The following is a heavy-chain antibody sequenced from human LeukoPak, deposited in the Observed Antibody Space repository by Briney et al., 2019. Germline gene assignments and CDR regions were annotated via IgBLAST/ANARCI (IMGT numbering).Heavy chain of an antibody. V-gene: IGHV1-2*02. CDR1: GYXFTGYY. CDR2: INPNSDGT. J-gene: IGHJ5*02. Sequence: ASVKVSCKASGYXFTGYYIHWVRQAPGQGLEWMGWINPNSDGTNYAQKFQGRVTMTRDTSISTAYMELSRLRSDDTAVYYCARDRMPGIAVAGTNWFDPWGQGTLVTVSS. D-gene: IGHD6-19*01. CDR3: ARDRMPGIAVAGTNWFDP.